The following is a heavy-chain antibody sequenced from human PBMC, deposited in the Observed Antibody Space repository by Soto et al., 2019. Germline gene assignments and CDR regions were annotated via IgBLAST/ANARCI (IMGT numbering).Heavy chain of an antibody. V-gene: IGHV4-4*02. CDR1: GGSISSSNW. D-gene: IGHD3-10*01. CDR2: IYHSGST. J-gene: IGHJ6*02. Sequence: PSETLSLTCAVSGGSISSSNWWSWVRQPPGKGLEWIGEIYHSGSTNYNPSLKSRVTISVDTSKNQFSLKLSSVSAADTAVYYCATGRGVRGVIITTYYYYGLDVWGQGTTVTVSS. CDR3: ATGRGVRGVIITTYYYYGLDV.